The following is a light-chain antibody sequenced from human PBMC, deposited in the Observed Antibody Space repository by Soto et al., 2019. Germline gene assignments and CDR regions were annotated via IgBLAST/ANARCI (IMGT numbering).Light chain of an antibody. V-gene: IGKV1-5*01. CDR1: QSISSW. J-gene: IGKJ2*01. CDR3: HQYNSYPYT. CDR2: DAS. Sequence: DIQMTQSPSTLSASVGDRVTITCRASQSISSWLAWYQQKPGKAPKLLIYDASSLESGAPSRFSGSGSWTEFPRAKGSLQPDDFAPYYCHQYNSYPYTGGQGTKLEIK.